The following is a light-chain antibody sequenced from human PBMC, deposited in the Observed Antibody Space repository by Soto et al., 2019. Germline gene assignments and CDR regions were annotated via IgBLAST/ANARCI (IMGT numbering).Light chain of an antibody. CDR2: GAS. CDR1: QSVSSN. J-gene: IGKJ1*01. V-gene: IGKV3-15*01. Sequence: EIVMTQSPAPLSVSPGERATLSCRASQSVSSNLAWYQQKPGQAPRLLIYGASTRATGIPARFSGSGSGTEFTLTISSLQSEDFATYYCQHYNSYSEAFGQGTKVDIK. CDR3: QHYNSYSEA.